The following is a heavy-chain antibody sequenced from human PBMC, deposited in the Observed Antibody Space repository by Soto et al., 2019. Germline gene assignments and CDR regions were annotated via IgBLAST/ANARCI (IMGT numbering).Heavy chain of an antibody. CDR1: GFTFSSYG. CDR2: ISYDGSNK. V-gene: IGHV3-30*18. Sequence: GGSLRLSCAASGFTFSSYGMHWVRQAPGKGLEWVAVISYDGSNKYYADSVKGRFTISRDNSKNTLYLQMNSLRAEDTAVYYCAKDLKKDRVGATRGGDYWGQGTLVTVSS. J-gene: IGHJ4*02. D-gene: IGHD1-26*01. CDR3: AKDLKKDRVGATRGGDY.